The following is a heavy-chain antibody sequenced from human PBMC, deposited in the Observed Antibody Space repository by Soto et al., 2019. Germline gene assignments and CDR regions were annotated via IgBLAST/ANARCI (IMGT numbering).Heavy chain of an antibody. CDR3: AKHMSNGSPDY. CDR2: ISASGGGT. D-gene: IGHD2-8*01. CDR1: GFTFSSYA. J-gene: IGHJ4*02. V-gene: IGHV3-23*01. Sequence: EVQLLESGGALVQPGGSLRLSCAASGFTFSSYAMSWVRQAPGKGLEWVSLISASGGGTYYADSVKGRFTISRDNAKKTLYLQMNSLSAEDTAVFYCAKHMSNGSPDYWGQGTLVTVSS.